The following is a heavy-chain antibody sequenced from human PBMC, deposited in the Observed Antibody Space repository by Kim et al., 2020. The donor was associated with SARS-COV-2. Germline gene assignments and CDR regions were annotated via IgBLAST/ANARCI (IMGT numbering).Heavy chain of an antibody. V-gene: IGHV3-21*01. CDR2: ISSSSSYI. Sequence: GGSLRLSCAASGFTFSSYSMNWVRQAPGKGLEWVSSISSSSSYIYYADSVKGRFTISRDNAKNSLYLQMNSLRAEDTAVYYCARSGDRRGYDWAQGVYYYYGMDVWGQGTTVTVSS. CDR1: GFTFSSYS. D-gene: IGHD5-12*01. J-gene: IGHJ6*02. CDR3: ARSGDRRGYDWAQGVYYYYGMDV.